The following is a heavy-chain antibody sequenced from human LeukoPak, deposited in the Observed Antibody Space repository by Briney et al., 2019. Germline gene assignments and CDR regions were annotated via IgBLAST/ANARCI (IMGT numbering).Heavy chain of an antibody. CDR1: GFIISSNY. V-gene: IGHV3-53*01. CDR2: LYSGGSA. D-gene: IGHD1-1*01. Sequence: PGGSLRLSCAAAGFIISSNYMNWVRQAPGKGLELIAVLYSGGSAYYAESVKGRFTISRDNSKNTLYLQIYSLRAEDTAIYYCARDSETETGWYYYGMDVWGQGTTVTVSS. J-gene: IGHJ6*02. CDR3: ARDSETETGWYYYGMDV.